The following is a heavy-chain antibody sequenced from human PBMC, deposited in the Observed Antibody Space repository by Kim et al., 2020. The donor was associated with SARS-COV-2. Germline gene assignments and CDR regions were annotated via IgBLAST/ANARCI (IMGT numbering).Heavy chain of an antibody. V-gene: IGHV4-30-2*04. CDR3: AGGGAAAGTNLDY. Sequence: YNPSLTSRVTISVDTSKNQFSLKLSSVTAADTAVYYCAGGGAAAGTNLDYWGQGTLVTVSS. J-gene: IGHJ4*02. D-gene: IGHD6-13*01.